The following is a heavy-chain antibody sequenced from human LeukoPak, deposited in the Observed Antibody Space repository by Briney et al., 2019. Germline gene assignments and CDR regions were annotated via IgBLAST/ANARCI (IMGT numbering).Heavy chain of an antibody. J-gene: IGHJ4*02. CDR3: AATSPFYGDYYFDY. CDR2: IVVGSGNT. Sequence: ATSVKVSCKASGFTFTSSAVQWVRQARGQRLEWIGWIVVGSGNTNYAQKFQERVTITRDMSTSTAYMELSSLRSEDTAVYYCAATSPFYGDYYFDYWGQGTLVTVSS. D-gene: IGHD4-17*01. CDR1: GFTFTSSA. V-gene: IGHV1-58*01.